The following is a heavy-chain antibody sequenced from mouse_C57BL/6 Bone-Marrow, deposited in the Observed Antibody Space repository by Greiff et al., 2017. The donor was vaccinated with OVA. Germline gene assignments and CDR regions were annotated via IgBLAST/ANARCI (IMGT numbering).Heavy chain of an antibody. D-gene: IGHD2-3*01. J-gene: IGHJ4*01. CDR1: GFSFNTYA. CDR3: VRSFYDGYTYYYAMDY. Sequence: DVHLVESGGGLVQPKGSLKLSCAASGFSFNTYAMNWVRQAPGKGLEWVARIRSKSNNYATYYADSVKDRFTISRDDSESMLYLQMNNLKTEDTAMYYRVRSFYDGYTYYYAMDYWGQGTSVTVSS. V-gene: IGHV10-1*01. CDR2: IRSKSNNYAT.